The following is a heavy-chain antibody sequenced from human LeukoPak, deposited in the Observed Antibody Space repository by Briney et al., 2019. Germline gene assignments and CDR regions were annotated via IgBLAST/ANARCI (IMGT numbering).Heavy chain of an antibody. CDR1: GGTFSSYA. D-gene: IGHD1-26*01. CDR3: ARVMGGSYYVGVDY. V-gene: IGHV1-69*13. Sequence: SVKVSCKASGGTFSSYAISWVRQAPGQGLEWIGGIIPIFGTANHAQKFQGRVTITADESTSTAYMELSSLRSEDTAVYYCARVMGGSYYVGVDYWGQGTLVTVSS. J-gene: IGHJ4*02. CDR2: IIPIFGTA.